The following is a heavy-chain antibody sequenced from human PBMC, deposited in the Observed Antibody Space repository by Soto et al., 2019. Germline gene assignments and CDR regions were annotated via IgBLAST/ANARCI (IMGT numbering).Heavy chain of an antibody. V-gene: IGHV4-34*01. Sequence: QVQLQQWGAGLLKPSETLSITCAVYGGSFSGYYWSWIRQPPGKGLEWIGEINHSGSTNYNPSLKSRVTISVDTSKNQFSLKLSYVTAADTAVYYCARHMTYYGMDVWGQGTTVTVSS. CDR1: GGSFSGYY. J-gene: IGHJ6*02. CDR2: INHSGST. CDR3: ARHMTYYGMDV.